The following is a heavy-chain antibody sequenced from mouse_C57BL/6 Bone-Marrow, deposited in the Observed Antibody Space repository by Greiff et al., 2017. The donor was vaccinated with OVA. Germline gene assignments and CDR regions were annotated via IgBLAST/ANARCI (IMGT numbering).Heavy chain of an antibody. D-gene: IGHD4-1*01. CDR1: GFTFSDYG. J-gene: IGHJ1*03. CDR3: ARLENWDGRYFDV. V-gene: IGHV5-17*01. CDR2: ISSGSSTI. Sequence: EVQLQESGGGLVKPGGSLKLSCAASGFTFSDYGMHWVRQAPEKGLEWVAYISSGSSTIYYADTVKGRFTISRDNAKNTLFLQMTSLRSEDTAMYYCARLENWDGRYFDVWGTGTTVTVSS.